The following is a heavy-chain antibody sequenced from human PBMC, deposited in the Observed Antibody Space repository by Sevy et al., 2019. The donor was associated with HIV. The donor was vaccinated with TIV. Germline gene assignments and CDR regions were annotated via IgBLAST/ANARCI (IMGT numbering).Heavy chain of an antibody. Sequence: GGSLRLSCTASGFTFSNAWMNWVRQAPGKGLEWVGRIKSQSDGGKIDYAAPVKGRFTISRDDSKNTLFLQMNSLRSEDTAVYYCATKGGFWSGYQYIDSWGQGTLVTVSS. CDR3: ATKGGFWSGYQYIDS. J-gene: IGHJ4*02. CDR2: IKSQSDGGKI. CDR1: GFTFSNAW. D-gene: IGHD3-3*01. V-gene: IGHV3-15*07.